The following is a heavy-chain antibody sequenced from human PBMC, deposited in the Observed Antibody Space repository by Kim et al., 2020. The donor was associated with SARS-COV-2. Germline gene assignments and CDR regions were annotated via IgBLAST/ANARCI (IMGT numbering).Heavy chain of an antibody. CDR2: ITDTGNVQ. J-gene: IGHJ2*01. CDR3: ARDWGVPDHGWRCDL. V-gene: IGHV3-74*01. Sequence: GGSLRLSCTASGFTFSAYWMHWVRQAPGKGLVWVSRITDTGNVQSYADSVKGRFTSSRDNAKNTLYLQMNSLRAEDTAVYYCARDWGVPDHGWRCDLWGRGTLVTVS. CDR1: GFTFSAYW. D-gene: IGHD3-16*01.